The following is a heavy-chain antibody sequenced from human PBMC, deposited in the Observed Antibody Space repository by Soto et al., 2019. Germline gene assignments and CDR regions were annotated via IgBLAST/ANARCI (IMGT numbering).Heavy chain of an antibody. V-gene: IGHV4-30-4*01. D-gene: IGHD6-13*01. J-gene: IGHJ6*02. CDR1: GGSISSGHYF. CDR3: ARRWESSGWSHYYYYGMDV. CDR2: IYYSGST. Sequence: SETLSLTCNVSGGSISSGHYFWSWIRQHPGKGLEWIGYIYYSGSTFYNPSLKSRVTISVDTSKNQFSLKLSSVTAADTAVNYCARRWESSGWSHYYYYGMDVWGQGTTVTVSS.